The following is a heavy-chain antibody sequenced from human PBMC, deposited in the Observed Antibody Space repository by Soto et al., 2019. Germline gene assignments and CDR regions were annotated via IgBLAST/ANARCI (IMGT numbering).Heavy chain of an antibody. J-gene: IGHJ4*02. CDR3: ARGGSIAAPAGYFDY. CDR1: GYTFTGYY. Sequence: ASVKVSCKASGYTFTGYYMHWVRQAPGQGLEWMGWINPNSGGTNYGQKFQGRVTMTRDTSISTAYMELSRLRSDDTAVYYCARGGSIAAPAGYFDYWGQGTLVTVSS. V-gene: IGHV1-2*02. CDR2: INPNSGGT. D-gene: IGHD6-6*01.